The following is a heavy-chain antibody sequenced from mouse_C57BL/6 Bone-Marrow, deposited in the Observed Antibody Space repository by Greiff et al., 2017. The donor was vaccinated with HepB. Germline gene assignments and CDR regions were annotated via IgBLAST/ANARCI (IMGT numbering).Heavy chain of an antibody. V-gene: IGHV1-63*01. D-gene: IGHD1-1*01. CDR2: IYPGGGYT. Sequence: QVQLKQSGAELVRPGTSVKMSCKASGYTFTNYWIGWAKQRPGHGLEWIGDIYPGGGYTNYNEKFKGKATLTADKSSSTAYMQFSSLTSEDSAIYYCARWNYGSSYNYFDYWGQGTTLTVSS. CDR1: GYTFTNYW. CDR3: ARWNYGSSYNYFDY. J-gene: IGHJ2*01.